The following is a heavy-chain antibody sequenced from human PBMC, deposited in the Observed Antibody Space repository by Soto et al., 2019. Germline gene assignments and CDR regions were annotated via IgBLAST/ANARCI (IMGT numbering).Heavy chain of an antibody. CDR1: GGSFSSSSYY. D-gene: IGHD3-10*01. CDR3: ARWANYYGSGTYYFPYKWFDP. CDR2: ISYSGST. J-gene: IGHJ5*02. Sequence: QLQLQESGPGLVKSSETLSLTCTVSGGSFSSSSYYWGWIRQPPGKGLEWIGIISYSGSTYHNPSLKSRVTISADTSKNQFSLKLSSVTAADTAVYYCARWANYYGSGTYYFPYKWFDPWGQGTLVTVSS. V-gene: IGHV4-39*01.